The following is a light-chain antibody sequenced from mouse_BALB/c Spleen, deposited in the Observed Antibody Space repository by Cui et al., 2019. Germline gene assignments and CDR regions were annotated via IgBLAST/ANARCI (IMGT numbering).Light chain of an antibody. J-gene: IGKJ1*01. CDR2: RTS. CDR1: SSASS. Sequence: IVLTQSPAIMSASTGAKVTISCSASSSASSMYWYQQKPGSSPKPWIYRTSNLASGVPARFSGSGSGTSYSLTISSMEAEDAATYYCQQYHSYPPTFGGGTKLEIK. CDR3: QQYHSYPPT. V-gene: IGKV4-61*01.